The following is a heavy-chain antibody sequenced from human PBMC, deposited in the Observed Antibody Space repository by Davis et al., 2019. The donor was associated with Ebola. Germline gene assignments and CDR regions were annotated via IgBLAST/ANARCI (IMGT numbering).Heavy chain of an antibody. J-gene: IGHJ6*03. D-gene: IGHD1-26*01. CDR1: GFTFSSYS. CDR2: ISSSSSTI. Sequence: PGGSLRLSCAASGFTFSSYSMNWVRQAPGKGLEWVSYISSSSSTIYYADSVKGRFTISRDNAKHSLYLQMNSLRDEDTAVYYCARAEGVGATNYYYYMDVWGKGTTVTVSS. V-gene: IGHV3-48*02. CDR3: ARAEGVGATNYYYYMDV.